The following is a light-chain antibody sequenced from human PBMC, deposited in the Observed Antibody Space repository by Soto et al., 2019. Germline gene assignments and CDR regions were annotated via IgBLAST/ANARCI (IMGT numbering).Light chain of an antibody. CDR2: DAS. Sequence: DIPMTQSPSTLSASVGDRVTITCRASQSISSWLAWYQQKPGKAPKLLIYDASSLEGGDTSRVSGSGSGTEFTPTISRLQPDDCATSECQPDNSYPTLGPGTKVEIK. V-gene: IGKV1-5*01. CDR1: QSISSW. J-gene: IGKJ2*01. CDR3: QPDNSYPT.